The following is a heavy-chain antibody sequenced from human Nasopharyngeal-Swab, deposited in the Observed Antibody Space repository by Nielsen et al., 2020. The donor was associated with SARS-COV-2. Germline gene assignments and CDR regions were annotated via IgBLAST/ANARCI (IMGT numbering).Heavy chain of an antibody. V-gene: IGHV3-73*01. CDR3: ARDNPVSGSDYDAFDI. Sequence: GGPLRLSFAAFGFTFSGSAMHWVRQASGKGLDWVGRIRSKADNYATAYAASVKGRFIISRDDSKNTAYLQMDSLKTEDTAVYDCARDNPVSGSDYDAFDIWGQGTMVTVSS. CDR1: GFTFSGSA. CDR2: IRSKADNYAT. D-gene: IGHD1-26*01. J-gene: IGHJ3*02.